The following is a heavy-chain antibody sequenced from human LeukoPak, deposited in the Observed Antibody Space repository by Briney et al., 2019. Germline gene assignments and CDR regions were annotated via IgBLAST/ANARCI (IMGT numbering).Heavy chain of an antibody. CDR1: GGTFSSDA. Sequence: SVKVSCKASGGTFSSDAISWVRQAPGQGLEWMGGIIPIFGTANYAQKFQGRVTITADESTSTAYMELSSLRSEDTAVYYCARVGLPDYYGMDVWGQGTTVTVSS. V-gene: IGHV1-69*13. D-gene: IGHD1-26*01. J-gene: IGHJ6*02. CDR2: IIPIFGTA. CDR3: ARVGLPDYYGMDV.